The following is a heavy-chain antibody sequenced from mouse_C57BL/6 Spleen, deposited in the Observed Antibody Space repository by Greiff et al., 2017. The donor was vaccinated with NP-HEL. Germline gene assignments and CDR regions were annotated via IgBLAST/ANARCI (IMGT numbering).Heavy chain of an antibody. CDR1: GFTFSSYA. J-gene: IGHJ3*01. Sequence: EVKVVESGGGLVKPGGSLKLSCAASGFTFSSYAMSWVRQTPEKRLEWVATISDGGSYTYYPDNVKGRFTISRDHAKNNLYLQMSHLKSEDTAMYYCARDEEGYDYGAYWGQGTLVTVSA. V-gene: IGHV5-4*01. CDR3: ARDEEGYDYGAY. D-gene: IGHD2-4*01. CDR2: ISDGGSYT.